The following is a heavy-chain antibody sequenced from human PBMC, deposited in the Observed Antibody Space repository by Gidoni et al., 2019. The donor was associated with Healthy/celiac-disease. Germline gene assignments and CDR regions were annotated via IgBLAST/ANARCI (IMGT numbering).Heavy chain of an antibody. CDR1: GFTFGDYA. J-gene: IGHJ3*01. V-gene: IGHV3-49*04. Sequence: EVQLVESGGGLAQPGRSLRLSCTASGFTFGDYAMSWVRQAPGKGLEWVGFIRSKAYGGTTEYAASVKGRFTISRDDSKSIAYLQMNSLKTEDTAVYYCTRGSATWGQGTMVTVSS. D-gene: IGHD6-25*01. CDR2: IRSKAYGGTT. CDR3: TRGSAT.